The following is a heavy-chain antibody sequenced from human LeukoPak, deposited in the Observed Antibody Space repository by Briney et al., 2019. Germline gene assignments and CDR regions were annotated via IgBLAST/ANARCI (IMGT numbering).Heavy chain of an antibody. V-gene: IGHV5-51*01. J-gene: IGHJ4*02. CDR2: IFPGDSDT. CDR3: ARRREGYNQGAFDY. CDR1: GYSFTNYW. Sequence: GESLKISCNNSGYSFTNYWIGWVPQVPGKGLEWMAIIFPGDSDTRNSPSFEGRVTISADKSTSTAYLEWNSLTASDTAMYYCARRREGYNQGAFDYGGQGTLVTVSS. D-gene: IGHD5-24*01.